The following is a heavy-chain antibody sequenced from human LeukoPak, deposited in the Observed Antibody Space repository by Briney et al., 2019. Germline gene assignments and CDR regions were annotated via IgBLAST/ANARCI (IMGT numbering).Heavy chain of an antibody. D-gene: IGHD2-8*02. CDR2: ISSTSVST. CDR1: GFTFSTYA. Sequence: GGSLRLSCAASGFTFSTYAMSWVRQAPGKGLEWVSAISSTSVSTYYADSVKGQFTISRGNSNNTLFLQMNSLRAEDTAIYYCTKLPSAWWLGNYFDYWGQGTLVTVSS. V-gene: IGHV3-23*01. CDR3: TKLPSAWWLGNYFDY. J-gene: IGHJ4*02.